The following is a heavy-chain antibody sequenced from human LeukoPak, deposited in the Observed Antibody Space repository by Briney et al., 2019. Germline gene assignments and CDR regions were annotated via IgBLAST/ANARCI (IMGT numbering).Heavy chain of an antibody. CDR1: GYTFTSYY. J-gene: IGHJ2*01. D-gene: IGHD3-22*01. Sequence: ASVKVSCKASGYTFTSYYMHWVRQAPGQGLEWMGIINPGGGSTSYAQKFQGRVTMTRDTSTSTVYMELSSLRSEDTAVYYCARDRYYYDSSGYYGLWYFDLWGRGTLVTVSS. CDR3: ARDRYYYDSSGYYGLWYFDL. CDR2: INPGGGST. V-gene: IGHV1-46*01.